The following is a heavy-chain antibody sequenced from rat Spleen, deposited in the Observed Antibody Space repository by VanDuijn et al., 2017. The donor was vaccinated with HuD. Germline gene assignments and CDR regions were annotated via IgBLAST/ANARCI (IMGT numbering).Heavy chain of an antibody. CDR3: AMSTSYWCFDF. CDR2: LNPGSGGT. Sequence: QVQLQQSGAELVKPGTSVKLSCQASGYTFGSNHMNWIKQTTGQGFEWIGILNPGSGGTNYNVKFKGKATLTVDKSSSTVFMQLSNLAPEDSAVYYCAMSTSYWCFDFWGPGTMVTVSS. D-gene: IGHD1-12*01. V-gene: IGHV1-47*01. J-gene: IGHJ1*01. CDR1: GYTFGSNH.